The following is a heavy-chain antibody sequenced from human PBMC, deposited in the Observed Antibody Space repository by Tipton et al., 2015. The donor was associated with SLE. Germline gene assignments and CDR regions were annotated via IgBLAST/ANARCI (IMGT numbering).Heavy chain of an antibody. CDR3: AGLGGSEPAV. CDR2: SYYTGDT. D-gene: IGHD1-26*01. Sequence: LSLTCSVSADSIRRSYWSWIRQPPGKGMEWIGYSYYTGDTNYNPSLKSRVTISADTSKNQISLMLSSVTAADTAVYYCAGLGGSEPAVWGQGTTVTVSS. CDR1: ADSIRRSY. J-gene: IGHJ6*02. V-gene: IGHV4-59*08.